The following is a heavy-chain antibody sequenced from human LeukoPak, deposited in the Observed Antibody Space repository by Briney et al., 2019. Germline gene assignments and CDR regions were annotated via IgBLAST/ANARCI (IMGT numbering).Heavy chain of an antibody. Sequence: PGGSLRLSCAASGFIVSTNYMSWVRQAPGKGLEWVSVLCGGTTYYADSVKGRFTISRDNSKNTLYLQMNSLRAEDTAVYYCAKDYDTRWGDAFDIWGQGTMVTVSS. D-gene: IGHD3-16*01. CDR1: GFIVSTNY. CDR3: AKDYDTRWGDAFDI. V-gene: IGHV3-66*01. CDR2: LCGGTT. J-gene: IGHJ3*02.